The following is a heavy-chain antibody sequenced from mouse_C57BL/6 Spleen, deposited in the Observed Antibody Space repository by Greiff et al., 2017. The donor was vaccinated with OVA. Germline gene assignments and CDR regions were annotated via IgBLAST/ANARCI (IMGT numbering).Heavy chain of an antibody. J-gene: IGHJ2*01. Sequence: QVQLQQSGAELVRPGASVTLSCKASGYTFTDYEMHWVKQTPVHGLEWIGAIDPETGGTAYNQKFKGKAILTADKSSSTAYMELRSLTSEDPAVYYCTITTVVAPDYWGQGTTLTVSS. CDR3: TITTVVAPDY. CDR1: GYTFTDYE. V-gene: IGHV1-15*01. D-gene: IGHD1-1*01. CDR2: IDPETGGT.